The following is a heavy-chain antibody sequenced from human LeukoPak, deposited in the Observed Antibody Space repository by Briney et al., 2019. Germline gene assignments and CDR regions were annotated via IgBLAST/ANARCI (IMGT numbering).Heavy chain of an antibody. V-gene: IGHV1-2*02. Sequence: EASVKVSCEASGYTFTGYYMHWVRHAPGQGLEWMGWITPNSGGINYAQNFQGRVTMTRDTSISTAYMELSRLRSDDTAVYYCARDQGYCSSTSCYYYGMDVWGQGTTVTVSS. D-gene: IGHD2-2*01. CDR3: ARDQGYCSSTSCYYYGMDV. J-gene: IGHJ6*02. CDR2: ITPNSGGI. CDR1: GYTFTGYY.